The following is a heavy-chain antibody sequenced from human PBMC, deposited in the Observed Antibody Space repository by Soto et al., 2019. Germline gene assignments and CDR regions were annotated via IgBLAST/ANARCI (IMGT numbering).Heavy chain of an antibody. Sequence: QVQLVQSGAEVKKPGASVKVSCKASGYSFTSXXXXXXXXXXXXGLEWMGWISAYNGNTKYAQKLQGRVTMTTDTXXXXXXXXXXXXXXXXXXXXXXXXXXXXXXXDYWGQGTLVTVSS. CDR1: GYSFTSXX. CDR3: XXXXXXXXXDY. CDR2: ISAYNGNT. J-gene: IGHJ4*02. V-gene: IGHV1-18*01.